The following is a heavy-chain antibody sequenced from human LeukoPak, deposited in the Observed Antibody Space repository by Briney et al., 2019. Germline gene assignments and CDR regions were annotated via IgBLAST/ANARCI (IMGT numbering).Heavy chain of an antibody. CDR1: GGSISSYY. CDR2: IYYSGST. V-gene: IGHV4-59*01. J-gene: IGHJ5*02. Sequence: PSETLSLTCTVSGGSISSYYWSWIRQPPGKGLEWIGYIYYSGSTNYNPSLKSRVTISVDTSKNQFSLKLSSVTAADTAVYYCARERRYYYDSPGWFDPWGQGTLVTVSS. CDR3: ARERRYYYDSPGWFDP. D-gene: IGHD3-22*01.